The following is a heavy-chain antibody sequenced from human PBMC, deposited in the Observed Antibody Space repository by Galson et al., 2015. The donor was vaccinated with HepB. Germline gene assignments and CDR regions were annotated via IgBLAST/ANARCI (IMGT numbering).Heavy chain of an antibody. CDR2: IDPSDSYT. CDR3: ARPITMIDGADSAKDAFDI. CDR1: GYSFTSYW. D-gene: IGHD3-22*01. V-gene: IGHV5-10-1*01. Sequence: QSGAEVKKPGESLRISCKGSGYSFTSYWISWVRQMPGKGLEWMGRIDPSDSYTNYSPSFQGHVTISADKSISTAYLQWSSLKASDTAMYYCARPITMIDGADSAKDAFDIWGQGTMVTVSS. J-gene: IGHJ3*02.